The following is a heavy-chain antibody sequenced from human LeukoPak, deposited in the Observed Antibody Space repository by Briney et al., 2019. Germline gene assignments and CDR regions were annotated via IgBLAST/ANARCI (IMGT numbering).Heavy chain of an antibody. D-gene: IGHD2-2*01. J-gene: IGHJ4*02. CDR1: GFTFSSYA. Sequence: GGSLRLSCAASGFTFSSYAMSWVRQAPGKGLEWVSAISGSGGSTYYADSVKGRFTISRDNAKNELYLQMNSLRAEDTAVYYCARGAGYCTSSSCHLWSDYWGQGTLVTVPS. V-gene: IGHV3-23*01. CDR3: ARGAGYCTSSSCHLWSDY. CDR2: ISGSGGST.